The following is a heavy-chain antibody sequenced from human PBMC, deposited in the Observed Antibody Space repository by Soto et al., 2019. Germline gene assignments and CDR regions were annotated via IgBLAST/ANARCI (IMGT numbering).Heavy chain of an antibody. J-gene: IGHJ4*02. V-gene: IGHV4-61*01. CDR1: CGSVSSGSYY. Sequence: SETLSLTCAVSCGSVSSGSYYWSWIRQPPGKGLEWIGYIYDSGNTNYNPSLKSRVTISVDTSKNQFSLKLTSVTAADTAVYYCARPDYRDYVMFRFWGQGALVTVSS. CDR3: ARPDYRDYVMFRF. D-gene: IGHD4-17*01. CDR2: IYDSGNT.